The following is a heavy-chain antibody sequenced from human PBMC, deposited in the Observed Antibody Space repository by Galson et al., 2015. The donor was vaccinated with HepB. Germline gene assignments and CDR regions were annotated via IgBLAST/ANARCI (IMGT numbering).Heavy chain of an antibody. D-gene: IGHD3-10*01. CDR3: AREGWGSGKYYNA. CDR1: GFSFSNYN. Sequence: SLRLSCAASGFSFSNYNMNWVRQAPGKGLEWVSSITSSSTYIHYADSLKGRFTISRDDAKNSLYLQMNSLRAEDTAVYYCAREGWGSGKYYNAWGQGTLVTVSS. J-gene: IGHJ5*02. V-gene: IGHV3-21*01. CDR2: ITSSSTYI.